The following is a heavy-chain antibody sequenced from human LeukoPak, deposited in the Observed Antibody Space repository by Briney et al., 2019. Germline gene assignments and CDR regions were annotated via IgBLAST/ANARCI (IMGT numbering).Heavy chain of an antibody. Sequence: PGGSLRLSCAASGFTFSSYGMHWVRQAPGKGLEWVSVIYSGGSTYYADSVKGRFTVSRDNSKNTLYLQMNSLRAEDTAVYYCARETPPGTAAAGTYYWGQGTLVTVSS. CDR3: ARETPPGTAAAGTYY. D-gene: IGHD6-13*01. CDR1: GFTFSSYG. J-gene: IGHJ4*02. CDR2: IYSGGST. V-gene: IGHV3-66*01.